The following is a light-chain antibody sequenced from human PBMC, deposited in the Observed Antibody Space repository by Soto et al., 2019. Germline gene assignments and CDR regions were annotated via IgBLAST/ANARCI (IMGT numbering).Light chain of an antibody. CDR1: QSVLYSSNNKNY. CDR2: WAS. CDR3: QQYESTPPT. Sequence: DIVMTQSPDSLAVSLGERATINCKSSQSVLYSSNNKNYLAWYQQRPGQPPKLLIYWASTRESGVPDRFSGRGSGTDFTLTTTRLQAEDVAVYYCQQYESTPPTFGQGTKLEIK. V-gene: IGKV4-1*01. J-gene: IGKJ2*01.